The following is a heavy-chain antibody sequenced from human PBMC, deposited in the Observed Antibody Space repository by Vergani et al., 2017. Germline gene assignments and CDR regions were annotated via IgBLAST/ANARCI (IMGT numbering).Heavy chain of an antibody. D-gene: IGHD2-21*01. V-gene: IGHV3-15*07. Sequence: EVQLVESGGGIVKPGGSLRLSCVDSGFSFRNAWMNWVRRTPGKGLKWVGRIKSTFDRGTTDYAAAVKGRFPISRDDSKNTLFLQMNGLKTENIGVDYSTTVPRYCGDGSDYTLRHHHYYDMDVWGQGTTVTVSS. J-gene: IGHJ6*02. CDR3: TTVPRYCGDGSDYTLRHHHYYDMDV. CDR1: GFSFRNAW. CDR2: IKSTFDRGTT.